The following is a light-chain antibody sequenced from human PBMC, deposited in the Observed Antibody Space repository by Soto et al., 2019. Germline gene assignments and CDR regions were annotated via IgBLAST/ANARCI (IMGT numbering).Light chain of an antibody. CDR3: AAWDDSLNGVV. CDR1: SSNIGSNT. V-gene: IGLV1-44*01. CDR2: SSN. Sequence: QSVLTQPPSASGTPGQRVTISCSGSSSNIGSNTVNWYQQLPGTAPKLLIYSSNQRPSGVPDRFSGSNSGTAASLAISGLQSEDEADYYCAAWDDSLNGVVFGGGTKL. J-gene: IGLJ2*01.